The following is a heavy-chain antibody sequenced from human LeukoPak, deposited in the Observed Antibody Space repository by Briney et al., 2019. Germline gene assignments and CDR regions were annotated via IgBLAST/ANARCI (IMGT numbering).Heavy chain of an antibody. D-gene: IGHD1-1*01. V-gene: IGHV3-7*01. CDR2: IKEDGSEK. CDR3: ARDRWKAFDC. Sequence: PGGSLRLSCAASGLTFSIYWMSWVRQAPGKGLEWVANIKEDGSEKYYVDSVKGRFTISRDNAKNSLYLQMNRLRVEDTAVYYCARDRWKAFDCWGQGTLVTVSS. J-gene: IGHJ4*02. CDR1: GLTFSIYW.